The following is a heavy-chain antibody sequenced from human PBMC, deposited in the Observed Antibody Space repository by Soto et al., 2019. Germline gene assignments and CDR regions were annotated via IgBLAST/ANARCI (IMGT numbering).Heavy chain of an antibody. D-gene: IGHD6-13*01. V-gene: IGHV3-49*04. J-gene: IGHJ6*02. CDR2: IRSKAYGGTT. CDR1: GFTLGDYA. Sequence: GSLRLSCTASGFTLGDYAMSWVRQAPGKGLEWVGFIRSKAYGGTTEYAASVKGRFTISRDDSKSIAYLQMNSLKTEDTAVYYCTRVLSSSWYYYYYGMDVWGQGTTVTVSS. CDR3: TRVLSSSWYYYYYGMDV.